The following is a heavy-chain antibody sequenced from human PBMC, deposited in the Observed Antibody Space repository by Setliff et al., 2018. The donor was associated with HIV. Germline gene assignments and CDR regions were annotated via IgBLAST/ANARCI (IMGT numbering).Heavy chain of an antibody. J-gene: IGHJ4*02. CDR3: AKDRLLDGSSWYYLDY. CDR1: GFTFSNSW. Sequence: GGSLRLSCAASGFTFSNSWMHWVRQAPGKGLVWVSRINTDGSSATYADSVKGRFTVSRDNSKNTLYLQMNSLRPEDTALYYCAKDRLLDGSSWYYLDYWGQGTLVTVSS. CDR2: INTDGSSA. V-gene: IGHV3-74*03. D-gene: IGHD6-13*01.